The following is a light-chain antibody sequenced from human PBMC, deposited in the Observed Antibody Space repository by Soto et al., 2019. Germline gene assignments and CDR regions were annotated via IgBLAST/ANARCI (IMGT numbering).Light chain of an antibody. CDR1: SSDVCGYNY. J-gene: IGLJ1*01. CDR2: EVN. Sequence: QSVLTQPPSACGSPGLSVAISCTGTSSDVCGYNYVSWYQQHPGKAPKLMIYEVNKRPSGVADRFSGSKSGNTASLPVSGLQAEDEADYYCSSYAGSSNVFGTGTKVTVL. CDR3: SSYAGSSNV. V-gene: IGLV2-8*01.